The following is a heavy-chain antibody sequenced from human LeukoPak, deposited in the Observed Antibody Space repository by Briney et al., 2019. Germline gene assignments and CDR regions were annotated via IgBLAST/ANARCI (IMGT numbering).Heavy chain of an antibody. V-gene: IGHV4-61*01. CDR3: ARGVGSGYTDD. CDR1: GGSISSSSYY. J-gene: IGHJ4*02. D-gene: IGHD3-22*01. CDR2: IYNSGST. Sequence: PSETLSLTCTVSGGSISSSSYYWTWIRQPPGKGLEWIGYIYNSGSTNYNPSLKSRVTISVDTSKNQFSLKLTSVTAADTAVYYCARGVGSGYTDDWGQGTLVTVSS.